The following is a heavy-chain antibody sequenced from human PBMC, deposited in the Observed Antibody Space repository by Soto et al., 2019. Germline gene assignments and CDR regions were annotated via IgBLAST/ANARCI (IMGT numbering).Heavy chain of an antibody. V-gene: IGHV3-23*01. D-gene: IGHD3-10*01. CDR2: ISGSGGST. CDR3: ALPRAITLFDY. Sequence: GSLRLSCAAPGFTFSSYAMSWVRQAPGKGLEWVSAISGSGGSTYYADSVKGRFTISRDNSKNTLYLQMNSLRAEDTAVYYCALPRAITLFDYWGQGTLVTVSS. CDR1: GFTFSSYA. J-gene: IGHJ4*02.